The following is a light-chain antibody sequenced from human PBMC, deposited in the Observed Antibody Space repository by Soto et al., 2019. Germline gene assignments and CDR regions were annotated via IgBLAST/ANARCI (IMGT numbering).Light chain of an antibody. Sequence: QSALTQPASVSGSPGQSITISCTGSNSDVGSYNYVSWYQHHPGKAPQLMIYEVSNRPSGVSNRFSGSKSGNTASLTISGLQAEDEAEYYCSSYTSTITYVFGTGTKVTVL. V-gene: IGLV2-14*01. CDR1: NSDVGSYNY. CDR3: SSYTSTITYV. J-gene: IGLJ1*01. CDR2: EVS.